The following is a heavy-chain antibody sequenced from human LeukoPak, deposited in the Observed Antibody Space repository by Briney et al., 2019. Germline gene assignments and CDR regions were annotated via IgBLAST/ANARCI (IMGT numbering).Heavy chain of an antibody. Sequence: PGGSLTLSCVRSGFTYRSYSRSGLRQAPGKGLEWLSYISSSGSTIYYADSVKGRFTISRDSAKNSLYVHMNSLRAEDTAVYYCVRDLKDRIPGTSFAYWGQGTLVTVSS. CDR3: VRDLKDRIPGTSFAY. D-gene: IGHD1-7*01. CDR2: ISSSGSTI. V-gene: IGHV3-48*01. J-gene: IGHJ4*02. CDR1: GFTYRSYS.